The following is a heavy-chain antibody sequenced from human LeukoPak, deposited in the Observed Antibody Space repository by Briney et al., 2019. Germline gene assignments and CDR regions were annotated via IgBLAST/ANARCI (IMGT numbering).Heavy chain of an antibody. J-gene: IGHJ6*02. Sequence: GGSLRLSCAASGFTFSSYAMSWVRQAPGKGLEWVSAISGSGGSTYYADSVKGRFTISRDNSKNTLYLQMNSLRAEDTAVYYCARAIAARGGSYYGMDVWGQGTTVTVSS. CDR2: ISGSGGST. CDR1: GFTFSSYA. CDR3: ARAIAARGGSYYGMDV. V-gene: IGHV3-23*01. D-gene: IGHD6-6*01.